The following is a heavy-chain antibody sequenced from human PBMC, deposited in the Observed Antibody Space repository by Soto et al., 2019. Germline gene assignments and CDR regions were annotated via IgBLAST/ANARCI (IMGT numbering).Heavy chain of an antibody. J-gene: IGHJ6*02. V-gene: IGHV4-61*01. CDR3: ARELGKSGMDF. Sequence: QVQLQESGPGLVKPSETLSLTCTVSGASVSSGSHYWTWIRQPPGKGLEWIGYSSSSGGTNYSPSLTSADTISLDASKNQFSLLLSSVTAADTAVYYCARELGKSGMDFWGQGTTVTVSS. D-gene: IGHD7-27*01. CDR1: GASVSSGSHY. CDR2: SSSSGGT.